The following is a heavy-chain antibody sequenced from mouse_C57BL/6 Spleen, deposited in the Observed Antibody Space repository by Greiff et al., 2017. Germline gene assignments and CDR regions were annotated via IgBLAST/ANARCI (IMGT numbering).Heavy chain of an antibody. V-gene: IGHV1-69*01. CDR1: GYTFTSYW. CDR2: IDPSDSYT. J-gene: IGHJ4*01. D-gene: IGHD2-3*01. CDR3: ARSRGDGYLYAMDY. Sequence: QVQLQQPGAELVMPGASVKLSCKASGYTFTSYWMHWVKQRPGQGLEWIGEIDPSDSYTNYNQKFKGKSTLTVDKSSSTAYMQLSSLTSEDSAVYYCARSRGDGYLYAMDYWGQGTAVTVSS.